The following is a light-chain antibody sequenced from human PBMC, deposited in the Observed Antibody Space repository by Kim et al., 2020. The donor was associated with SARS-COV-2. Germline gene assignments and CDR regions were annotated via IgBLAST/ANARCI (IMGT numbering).Light chain of an antibody. J-gene: IGKJ3*01. CDR2: AAS. Sequence: ASGGDRVTITCRASQSISKYLNWFQQKPGKAPKLLIYAASSLQSGVPSRFSGSGSGTDFTLTISSLQPEDFATYYCQQSYSTPFTFGPGTKVDIK. V-gene: IGKV1-39*01. CDR1: QSISKY. CDR3: QQSYSTPFT.